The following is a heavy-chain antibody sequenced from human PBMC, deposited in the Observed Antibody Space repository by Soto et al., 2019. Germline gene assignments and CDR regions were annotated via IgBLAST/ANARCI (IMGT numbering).Heavy chain of an antibody. V-gene: IGHV4-59*01. D-gene: IGHD3-10*01. CDR1: GGSMSGYY. J-gene: IGHJ4*02. CDR2: IYYSGST. Sequence: SETLSLTCTFSGGSMSGYYWGWVRQPPWKGLEWIGHIYYSGSTYYNPSLRGRATISVDTSKNEFSLNLESVTAADTAVYYCARGLNFYGRGTLKFDYWGLGALVTVSS. CDR3: ARGLNFYGRGTLKFDY.